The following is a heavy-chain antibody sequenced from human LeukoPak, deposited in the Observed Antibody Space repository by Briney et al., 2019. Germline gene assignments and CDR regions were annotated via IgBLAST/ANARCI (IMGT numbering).Heavy chain of an antibody. Sequence: GASVKVSCKASGYTFTGYYMHWVRQALGQGLEWMGWINPNSGGTNYAQKFQGRVTMTRDTSISTAYMELSRLRSDDTAVYYCARVGELLGFGFDYWGQGTLVTVSS. CDR2: INPNSGGT. V-gene: IGHV1-2*02. CDR1: GYTFTGYY. D-gene: IGHD1-26*01. J-gene: IGHJ4*02. CDR3: ARVGELLGFGFDY.